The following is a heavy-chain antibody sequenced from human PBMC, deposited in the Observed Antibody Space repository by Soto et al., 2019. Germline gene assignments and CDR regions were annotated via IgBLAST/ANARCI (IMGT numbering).Heavy chain of an antibody. CDR1: GFTFSNSA. J-gene: IGHJ4*02. V-gene: IGHV3-23*01. CDR2: ISGSDDST. Sequence: GGSLRLSCAASGFTFSNSAMSWVRQAPGKGLQWVSFISGSDDSTYYADSVKGRFSISRDNSKNTLYLQMNSLRAEDTAIYYCAKVGSSTWLKTFDYWGQGTLVTVS. CDR3: AKVGSSTWLKTFDY. D-gene: IGHD6-13*01.